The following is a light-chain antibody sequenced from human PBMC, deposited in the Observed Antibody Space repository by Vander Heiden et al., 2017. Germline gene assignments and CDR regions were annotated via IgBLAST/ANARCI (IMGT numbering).Light chain of an antibody. Sequence: EIILTQSPRTLSLSPGESATLSCRASQSVSDTYLAWYQQRPGQSPRLLIYAASNRATGIPDRFSGSGSGTDFTLTVSRLEPEDFAVYYCQQYGSSPYTFGQGTKVEIK. CDR2: AAS. J-gene: IGKJ2*01. CDR1: QSVSDTY. CDR3: QQYGSSPYT. V-gene: IGKV3-20*01.